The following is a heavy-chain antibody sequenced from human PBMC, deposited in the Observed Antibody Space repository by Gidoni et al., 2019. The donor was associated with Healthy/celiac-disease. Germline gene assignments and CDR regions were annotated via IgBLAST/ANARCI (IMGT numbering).Heavy chain of an antibody. V-gene: IGHV3-48*03. CDR3: ARDGRSDDYGDY. CDR1: GFTFSSYE. CDR2: IGSSGSTI. Sequence: EVQLVASGGGLVQPGGSVRPPCPASGFTFSSYEMNWVRQAPGKGLEWVSYIGSSGSTIYYADSVKGRFTISRDNAKNSLYLQMNSLRAEDTAVYYCARDGRSDDYGDYWGQGTLVTVSS. J-gene: IGHJ4*02.